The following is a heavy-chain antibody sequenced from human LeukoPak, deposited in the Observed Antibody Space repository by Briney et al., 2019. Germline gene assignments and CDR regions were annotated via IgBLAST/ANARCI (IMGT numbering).Heavy chain of an antibody. V-gene: IGHV3-11*05. CDR3: AKGISADGYNFERGADH. CDR2: VSGGNHHT. J-gene: IGHJ4*02. Sequence: GGSLRLSCAASGFTFSDYYMSWIRQAPGRGLEWVSSVSGGNHHTYYADSVKGRFTISRDNSKSSLFLHMSSLRVEDSAVYYCAKGISADGYNFERGADHWGQGTLVIVSS. D-gene: IGHD5-18*01. CDR1: GFTFSDYY.